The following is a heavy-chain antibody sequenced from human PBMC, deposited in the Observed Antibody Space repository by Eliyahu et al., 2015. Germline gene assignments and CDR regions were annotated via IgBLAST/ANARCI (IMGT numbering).Heavy chain of an antibody. Sequence: EVQLVQSGAEVKEPGEXXKISXKGSGYXFTXYWIGWVRXMPGXGLEWMGIIYPGDSLTTYXPSFQXQVTISADKSISTAYLQWSSLKASDTAMYYCARHSSGNYYIDSWGQGTLVTVSS. CDR1: GYXFTXYW. CDR2: IYPGDSLT. CDR3: ARHSSGNYYIDS. D-gene: IGHD1-26*01. J-gene: IGHJ4*02. V-gene: IGHV5-51*01.